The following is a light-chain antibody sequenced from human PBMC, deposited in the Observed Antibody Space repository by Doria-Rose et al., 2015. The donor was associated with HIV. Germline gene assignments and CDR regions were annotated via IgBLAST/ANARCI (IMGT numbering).Light chain of an antibody. Sequence: TQSPESLGMSLGERATLNCKSNQSLLYTSKHYLAWYQQKPGQPPKLLIYWASTRQYGVPARFSGSVSGTAITLTISSLEAEDVAVYYCQQYYDSPSFGPGTTGDIK. CDR2: WAS. CDR1: QSLLYTSKHY. V-gene: IGKV4-1*01. CDR3: QQYYDSPS. J-gene: IGKJ3*01.